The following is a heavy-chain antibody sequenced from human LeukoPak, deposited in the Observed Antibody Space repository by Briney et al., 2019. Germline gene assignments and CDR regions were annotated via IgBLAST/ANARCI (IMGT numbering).Heavy chain of an antibody. Sequence: SSETLSLTCTVSGGSISSSSYYWGWIRQPPGKGLEWIGRIYYSGSTYYNPSLKSRVTISVDTSKNQFSLKLSSVTAADTAVFYCASGYSYDLCDYWGQGTLVTVSS. CDR3: ASGYSYDLCDY. D-gene: IGHD5-18*01. CDR1: GGSISSSSYY. CDR2: IYYSGST. V-gene: IGHV4-39*07. J-gene: IGHJ4*02.